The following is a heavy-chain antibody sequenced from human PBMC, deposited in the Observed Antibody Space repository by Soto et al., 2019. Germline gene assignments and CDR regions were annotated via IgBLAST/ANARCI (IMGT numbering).Heavy chain of an antibody. CDR1: GGSISSSSYY. Sequence: QLQLQESGPGLVKPSETLSLTCTVSGGSISSSSYYWGWIRQPPGKGLEWIGSIYYSGSTYYNPSLKSRVTISXXTXRXXFSLKLSSVTAADTAVYYCARPRYNWNDQVFWFDPWGQGTLVTVSS. J-gene: IGHJ5*02. V-gene: IGHV4-39*01. D-gene: IGHD1-1*01. CDR3: ARPRYNWNDQVFWFDP. CDR2: IYYSGST.